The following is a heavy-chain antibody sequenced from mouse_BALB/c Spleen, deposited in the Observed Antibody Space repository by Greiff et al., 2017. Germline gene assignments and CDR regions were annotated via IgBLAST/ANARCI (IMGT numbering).Heavy chain of an antibody. CDR3: ARGRDGNSYWYFDV. D-gene: IGHD2-1*01. J-gene: IGHJ1*01. V-gene: IGHV5-6-5*01. CDR2: ISSGGST. CDR1: GFTFSRYA. Sequence: EVMLVESGGGLVKPGGSLKLSCAASGFTFSRYAMSWVRQTPEKRLEWVASISSGGSTYYPDSVKGRFTISRDNARNILYLQMSSLRSEDTAMYYCARGRDGNSYWYFDVWGAGTTVTVSS.